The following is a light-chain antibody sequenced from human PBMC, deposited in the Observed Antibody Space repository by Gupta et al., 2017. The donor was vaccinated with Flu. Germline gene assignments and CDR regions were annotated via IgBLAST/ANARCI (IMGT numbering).Light chain of an antibody. Sequence: EIVLTQSPATLSLSPRERATLSCRASQSVSSYLAWYQQKPGQAPRLLIYDASNRATGIPARFSGSGSGTDFTLTISSLEPEDFAVYYCQQRSNWPLTFGHGTKVDIK. CDR1: QSVSSY. CDR2: DAS. V-gene: IGKV3-11*01. J-gene: IGKJ3*01. CDR3: QQRSNWPLT.